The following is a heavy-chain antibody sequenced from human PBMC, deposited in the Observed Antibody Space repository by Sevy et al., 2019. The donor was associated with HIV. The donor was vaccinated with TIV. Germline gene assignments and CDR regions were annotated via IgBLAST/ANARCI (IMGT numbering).Heavy chain of an antibody. CDR1: GFTFSNAW. J-gene: IGHJ4*02. V-gene: IGHV3-15*05. Sequence: GGSLRLSCAASGFTFSNAWMSWVRQAPGKGLEWVGRIKSKTDGGTRDLAAPVKGRIIISRDDSGNTLYLQMNSLKIEDTGVYYCARGLGKSDFDYWGQGTLVTVSS. CDR3: ARGLGKSDFDY. CDR2: IKSKTDGGTR. D-gene: IGHD3-9*01.